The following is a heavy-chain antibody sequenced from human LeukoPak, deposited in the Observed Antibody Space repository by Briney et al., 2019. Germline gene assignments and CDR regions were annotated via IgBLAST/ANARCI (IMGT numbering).Heavy chain of an antibody. CDR1: GFTFDDYG. D-gene: IGHD2-2*01. CDR2: INWNGGST. CDR3: ARVHCSSTSCPGDY. Sequence: GGSLRLSCAASGFTFDDYGMSWVRQAPGKGLEWVSGINWNGGSTGYADSVKGRFTISRDNAKNSLYLQMNSLRAEDTALYYCARVHCSSTSCPGDYWGQGTLVTVSP. J-gene: IGHJ4*02. V-gene: IGHV3-20*04.